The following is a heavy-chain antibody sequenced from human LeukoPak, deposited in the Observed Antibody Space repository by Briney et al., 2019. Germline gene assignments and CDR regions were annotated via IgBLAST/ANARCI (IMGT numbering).Heavy chain of an antibody. CDR1: GLSFSSYG. CDR3: AKDRRDGYNYLFDY. Sequence: GGSLRLSCAASGLSFSSYGMHWVRQAPGKGLEWVAVILSDGSNKYYADSVEGRFTISRDNSKNTLYLQMNSLRAEDTAVYYCAKDRRDGYNYLFDYWGQGTLVTVSS. J-gene: IGHJ4*02. D-gene: IGHD5-24*01. CDR2: ILSDGSNK. V-gene: IGHV3-30*18.